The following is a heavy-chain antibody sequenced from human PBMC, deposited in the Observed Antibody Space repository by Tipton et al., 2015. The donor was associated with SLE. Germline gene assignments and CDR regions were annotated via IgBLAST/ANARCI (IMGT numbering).Heavy chain of an antibody. CDR1: GVTFSTFA. Sequence: QSGAEVKKPGSSAKVSCKASGVTFSTFAISWVRQAPGQGLEWMGGIIPIFGTSNHAQKFQGRVTITTDESTTAAYMELSSLRSEDTAVYYCARVGIAAEPDVWGQGTTVTVSS. CDR2: IIPIFGTS. CDR3: ARVGIAAEPDV. D-gene: IGHD6-13*01. J-gene: IGHJ6*02. V-gene: IGHV1-69*05.